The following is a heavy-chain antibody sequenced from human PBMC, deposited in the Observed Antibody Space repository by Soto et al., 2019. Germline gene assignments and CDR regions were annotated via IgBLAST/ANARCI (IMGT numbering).Heavy chain of an antibody. J-gene: IGHJ3*01. CDR1: GASVTSNTYY. D-gene: IGHD4-4*01. CDR3: ATPRDYNKYLGAFGV. V-gene: IGHV4-39*01. CDR2: IHHDGKT. Sequence: QLQLQESGPGLVRPSETLSLTCTVSGASVTSNTYYWAWIRQPPGKGLEWVGSIHHDGKTYYHPSLKSRVPISIDTSTNQFSLRLSSMTAADTALFYCATPRDYNKYLGAFGVWGQGTMVTVAS.